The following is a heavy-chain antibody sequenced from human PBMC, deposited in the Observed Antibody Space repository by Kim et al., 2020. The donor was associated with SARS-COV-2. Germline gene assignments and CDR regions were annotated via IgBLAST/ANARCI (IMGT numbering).Heavy chain of an antibody. V-gene: IGHV4-34*01. CDR1: GGSFSGYY. CDR2: INHSGST. CDR3: ARGRILLLWFGELSRFDY. J-gene: IGHJ4*01. Sequence: SETLSLTCSVYGGSFSGYYWSWIRQPPGKGLEWMGEINHSGSTNYNPSLKIRVTISVDTSKNPSSLKLSSVTAADTGVYYWARGRILLLWFGELSRFDY. D-gene: IGHD3-10*01.